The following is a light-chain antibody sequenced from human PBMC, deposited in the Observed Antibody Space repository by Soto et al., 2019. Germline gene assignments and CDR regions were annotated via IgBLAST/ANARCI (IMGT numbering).Light chain of an antibody. J-gene: IGKJ4*01. V-gene: IGKV1-9*01. CDR2: AAS. Sequence: TQSPATLSVSPGERATLSFRASQGISSYLAWYQQKPGKSPKLLIYAASTLQSGVPSRFSGSGSGTDFSLSINSRQPEDFATYDCQQLNSYRLTLGQETKVDIK. CDR1: QGISSY. CDR3: QQLNSYRLT.